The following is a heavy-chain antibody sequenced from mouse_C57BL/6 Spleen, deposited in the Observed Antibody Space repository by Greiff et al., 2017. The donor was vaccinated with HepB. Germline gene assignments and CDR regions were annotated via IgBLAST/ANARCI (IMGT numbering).Heavy chain of an antibody. D-gene: IGHD3-2*02. CDR3: ARGDSSGYLYYFDY. CDR1: GYTFTDYH. CDR2: INPNNGGT. Sequence: EVQLQQSGPELVKPGASVKIPCKASGYTFTDYHMDWVKQSHGKSLEWIGDINPNNGGTIYNQKFKGKATLTVDKSSSTAYMELRSLTSEDTAVYYCARGDSSGYLYYFDYWGQGTTLTVSS. V-gene: IGHV1-18*01. J-gene: IGHJ2*01.